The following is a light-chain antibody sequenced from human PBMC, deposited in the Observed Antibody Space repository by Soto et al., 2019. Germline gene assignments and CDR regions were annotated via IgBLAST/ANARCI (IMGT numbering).Light chain of an antibody. CDR2: DAS. J-gene: IGKJ3*01. CDR1: QDISNY. Sequence: DIQMTQSPSSLSASVGDRVTITCQASQDISNYLNWYQQKPGKAPKLLIYDASNLETGVPSRFSGSGSGTDFPFTISSLQPEDIATYYCQQYDNLPFTFGPGTTVDIK. CDR3: QQYDNLPFT. V-gene: IGKV1-33*01.